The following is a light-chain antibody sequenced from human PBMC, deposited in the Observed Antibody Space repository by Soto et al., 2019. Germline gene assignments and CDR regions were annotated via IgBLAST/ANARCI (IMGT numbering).Light chain of an antibody. Sequence: DIRLTQSPSFLSGSVGDRVTITCRASQDINSYLAWYQQKPGKAPKLLIHAASTLVSAVPSRFSGGGSGTEFTLTISSLQPEDVATYYCQQLHIYPRTFGQGTKVEF. J-gene: IGKJ1*01. V-gene: IGKV1-9*01. CDR1: QDINSY. CDR2: AAS. CDR3: QQLHIYPRT.